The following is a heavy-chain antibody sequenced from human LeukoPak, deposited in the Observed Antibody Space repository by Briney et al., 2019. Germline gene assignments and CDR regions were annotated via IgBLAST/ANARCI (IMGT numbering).Heavy chain of an antibody. V-gene: IGHV4-39*07. J-gene: IGHJ5*02. CDR3: ARDFYDSSGYTRYP. D-gene: IGHD3-22*01. CDR1: GGSISSSSYY. CDR2: IYYSGST. Sequence: PSETLSLTCTVSGGSISSSSYYWGWIRQPPGKGLEWIGSIYYSGSTYYNPSLKSRVTISVDTSKNQFSLKLSSVTAADTAVYYCARDFYDSSGYTRYPWGQGTLVTVSS.